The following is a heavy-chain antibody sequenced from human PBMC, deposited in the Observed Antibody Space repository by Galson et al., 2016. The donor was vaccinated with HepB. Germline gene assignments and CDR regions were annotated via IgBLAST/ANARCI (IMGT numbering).Heavy chain of an antibody. V-gene: IGHV4-4*02. CDR2: LYLSGRT. Sequence: LSLTCAVSGASITNNHWCSWVRQPPGKGLEWIGELYLSGRTSYNTSLKSRLTLSMDKSQQVFSLHLTPVTAADTAVYYCISESCVNWGQGILVTVSS. CDR1: GASITNNHW. J-gene: IGHJ4*02. CDR3: ISESCVN. D-gene: IGHD3-10*01.